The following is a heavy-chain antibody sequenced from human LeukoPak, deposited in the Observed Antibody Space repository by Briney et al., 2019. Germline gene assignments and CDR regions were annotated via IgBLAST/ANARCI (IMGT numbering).Heavy chain of an antibody. J-gene: IGHJ1*01. D-gene: IGHD3-22*01. Sequence: GGSLRLSCAASGFTFSSYAMHWVRQAPGKGLEWVAVISYDGSNKYYADSVKGRFTISRDNSKNTLYLQMNSLRAEDTAVYYCARDRDSSGYYYGGYFQHWGQGTLVTVSS. V-gene: IGHV3-30-3*01. CDR1: GFTFSSYA. CDR3: ARDRDSSGYYYGGYFQH. CDR2: ISYDGSNK.